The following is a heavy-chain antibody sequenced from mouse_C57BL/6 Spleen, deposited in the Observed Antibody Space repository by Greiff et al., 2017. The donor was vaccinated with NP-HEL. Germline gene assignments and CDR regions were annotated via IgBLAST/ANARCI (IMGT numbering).Heavy chain of an antibody. Sequence: EVQLQQSGPELVKPGASVKIPCKASGYTFTDYNMDWVKQSHGKSLEWIGDINPNNGGTIYNQKFKGKATLTVEKSSSTAYMELRSLTSEDTAVYYCARGSSYGYFDVWGTGTTVTVSS. CDR2: INPNNGGT. D-gene: IGHD1-1*01. CDR3: ARGSSYGYFDV. CDR1: GYTFTDYN. J-gene: IGHJ1*03. V-gene: IGHV1-18*01.